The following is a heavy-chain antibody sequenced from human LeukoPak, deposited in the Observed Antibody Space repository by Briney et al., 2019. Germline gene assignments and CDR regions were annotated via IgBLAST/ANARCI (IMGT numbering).Heavy chain of an antibody. D-gene: IGHD2-2*01. J-gene: IGHJ4*02. CDR3: ARQLGYCSSTSCYADKVDY. V-gene: IGHV4-39*01. CDR1: GGSISSSSYY. CDR2: IYYSGST. Sequence: PSETLSLTCTVSGGSISSSSYYWGWIRQPPGKGLEWIGSIYYSGSTYYNPSLKSRVTISVDTSRNQFSLKLSSVTAADTAVYYCARQLGYCSSTSCYADKVDYWGQGTLVTVSS.